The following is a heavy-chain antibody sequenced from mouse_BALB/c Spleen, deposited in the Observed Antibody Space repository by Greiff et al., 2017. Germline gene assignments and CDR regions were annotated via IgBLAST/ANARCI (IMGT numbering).Heavy chain of an antibody. CDR1: GYSITSGYY. CDR2: ISYDGSN. Sequence: VQLQQSGPGLVKPSQSLSLTCSVTGYSITSGYYWNWIRQFPGNKLEWMGYISYDGSNNYNPSLKNRISITRDTSKNQFFLKLNSVTTEDTATYYCARERRRDAMDYWGQGTSVTVSS. J-gene: IGHJ4*01. V-gene: IGHV3-6*02. CDR3: ARERRRDAMDY.